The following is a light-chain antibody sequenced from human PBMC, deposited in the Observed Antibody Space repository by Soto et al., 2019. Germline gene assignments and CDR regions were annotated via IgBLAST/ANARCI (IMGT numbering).Light chain of an antibody. CDR3: QQSYSTLSIS. V-gene: IGKV1-39*01. J-gene: IGKJ5*01. Sequence: DPQMTPSPSSLSASVGDRVTITCRASESISRHLNWYQQKPGKAPNLLIYAASTLQNGVPSRFSGSGSGTDFTLTISSLQPEDFATYYCQQSYSTLSISFGQGTRLEIK. CDR1: ESISRH. CDR2: AAS.